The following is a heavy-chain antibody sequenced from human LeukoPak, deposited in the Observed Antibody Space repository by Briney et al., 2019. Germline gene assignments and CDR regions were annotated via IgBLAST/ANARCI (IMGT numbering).Heavy chain of an antibody. D-gene: IGHD3-22*01. J-gene: IGHJ6*03. CDR1: GYTFSSYD. V-gene: IGHV1-18*01. CDR2: ISAYNDNT. Sequence: ASVKASCKASGYTFSSYDISWVRQAPGQGLEWMGWISAYNDNTNYAQKFQGRVTMTTDTSTSTAYMELRSLRSDDTAVYYCARVGQGSGYSHYYYYMDVWGKGTTVTVSS. CDR3: ARVGQGSGYSHYYYYMDV.